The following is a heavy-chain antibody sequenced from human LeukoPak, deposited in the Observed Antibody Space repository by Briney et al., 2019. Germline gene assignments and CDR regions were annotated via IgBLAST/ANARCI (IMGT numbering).Heavy chain of an antibody. CDR3: ARESGDGYFDY. Sequence: PSETLSLTCTVSGGSISSSSYYWSWIRQPPGKGLEWIGYIYYSGSTNYNPSLKSRVTISVDTSKNQFSLKLSSVTAADTAVYYCARESGDGYFDYWGQGTLVTVSP. V-gene: IGHV4-61*01. CDR1: GGSISSSSYY. J-gene: IGHJ4*02. CDR2: IYYSGST. D-gene: IGHD3-3*01.